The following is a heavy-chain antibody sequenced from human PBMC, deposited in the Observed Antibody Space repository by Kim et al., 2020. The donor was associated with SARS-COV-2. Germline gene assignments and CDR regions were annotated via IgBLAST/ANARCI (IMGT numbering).Heavy chain of an antibody. Sequence: SVKVSCKASGGTFSSYAISWVRQAPGQGLEWMGRIIPILGIANYAQKFQGRVTITADKSTSTTYMELSSLRSEDTAVYYCARGSSSSPPVQGWGQGTTVTVSS. J-gene: IGHJ6*02. CDR2: IIPILGIA. V-gene: IGHV1-69*04. CDR3: ARGSSSSPPVQG. D-gene: IGHD6-13*01. CDR1: GGTFSSYA.